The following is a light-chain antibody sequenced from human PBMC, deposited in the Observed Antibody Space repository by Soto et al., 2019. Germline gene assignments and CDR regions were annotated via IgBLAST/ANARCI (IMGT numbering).Light chain of an antibody. CDR3: SSYKGSRTFV. V-gene: IGLV2-14*01. Sequence: QSVLTQPASVSGSPGQSITISCTGTSSDVGGYDYVSWYQQLPGKAPKLLIYDVNNRPSGVSHRFSGSKSGNTASLTISGLQAEDGVDYYCSSYKGSRTFVFGTGAKVTAL. J-gene: IGLJ1*01. CDR1: SSDVGGYDY. CDR2: DVN.